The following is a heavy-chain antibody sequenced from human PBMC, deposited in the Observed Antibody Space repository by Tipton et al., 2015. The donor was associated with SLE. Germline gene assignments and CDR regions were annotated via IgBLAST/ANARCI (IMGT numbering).Heavy chain of an antibody. CDR1: GGSVNNNY. V-gene: IGHV4-59*02. J-gene: IGHJ6*02. CDR2: IYSSGGT. Sequence: TLSLTCTVSGGSVNNNYWSWIRQPPGKGLEWIGYIYSSGGTYYNPSLTSRVTISDDTSKNQFSLRLTSVTAADMAVYYCARAKVEDTTFKYFFYGLDVWCRGTTVTVSS. CDR3: ARAKVEDTTFKYFFYGLDV. D-gene: IGHD2/OR15-2a*01.